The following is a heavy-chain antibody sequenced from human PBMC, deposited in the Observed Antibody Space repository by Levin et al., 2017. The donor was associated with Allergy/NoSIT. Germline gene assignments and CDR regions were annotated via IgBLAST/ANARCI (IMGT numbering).Heavy chain of an antibody. CDR3: ARPLHWRDTAMAY. D-gene: IGHD5-18*01. J-gene: IGHJ4*02. CDR2: IYYSGST. CDR1: GGSISSSSYY. Sequence: PSETLSLTCTVSGGSISSSSYYWGWIRQPPGKGLEWIGSIYYSGSTYYNPSLKSRVTISVDTSKNQFSLKLSSVTAADTAVYYCARPLHWRDTAMAYWGQGTLVTVSS. V-gene: IGHV4-39*01.